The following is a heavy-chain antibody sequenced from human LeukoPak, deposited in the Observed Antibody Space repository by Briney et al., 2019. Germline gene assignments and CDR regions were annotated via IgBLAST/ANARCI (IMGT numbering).Heavy chain of an antibody. CDR2: INHSGST. CDR1: GFTFSSYA. V-gene: IGHV4-34*01. J-gene: IGHJ4*02. D-gene: IGHD3-22*01. Sequence: GSLRLSCAASGFTFSSYAMSWIRQPPGKGLEWIGEINHSGSTNYNPSLKSRVTISVDTSKNQFSLKLSSVTAADTAVYYCARDGYGSYYDSSGYKLDYWGQGTLVTVSS. CDR3: ARDGYGSYYDSSGYKLDY.